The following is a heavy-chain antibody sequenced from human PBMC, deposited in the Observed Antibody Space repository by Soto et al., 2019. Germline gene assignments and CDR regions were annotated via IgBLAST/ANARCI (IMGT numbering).Heavy chain of an antibody. D-gene: IGHD3-22*01. CDR3: ARGPPYYNDSSGYPRPY. J-gene: IGHJ4*02. V-gene: IGHV3-53*01. CDR2: IYSGGST. Sequence: VSLRLSCAASGFPVNINYMSWVRTATGKGLEWVSVIYSGGSTYYADSVKGRFTISRDNSKNTLYLQMNSLRAEDTAVYYCARGPPYYNDSSGYPRPYLVQRTLVIVSS. CDR1: GFPVNINY.